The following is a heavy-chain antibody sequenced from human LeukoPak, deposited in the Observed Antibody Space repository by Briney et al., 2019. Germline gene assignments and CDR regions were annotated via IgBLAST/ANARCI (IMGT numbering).Heavy chain of an antibody. D-gene: IGHD6-13*01. CDR1: GYTFTSYG. Sequence: ASVKVSCKASGYTFTSYGISWVRQAPGQGLEWMGWINPNTGDTNYAQKFQGRVTMTRDTSLSTAYMELSRLRSDDTAVYFCARDMWQQFDWFDPWGQGTLLTVSS. V-gene: IGHV1-2*02. CDR3: ARDMWQQFDWFDP. CDR2: INPNTGDT. J-gene: IGHJ5*02.